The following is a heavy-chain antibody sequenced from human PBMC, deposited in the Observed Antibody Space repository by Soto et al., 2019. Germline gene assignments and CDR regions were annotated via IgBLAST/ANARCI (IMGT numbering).Heavy chain of an antibody. D-gene: IGHD3-3*01. Sequence: SVGVSCQASVYTLTSCGISCVRQSPGQVLEWMGWISAYNGNTNYAQKLQGRVTMTTDTSTSTAYMELRSLRSDDTAVYYCARVPGDYDFRSGYYPWFDPWGQGTLVIVS. CDR2: ISAYNGNT. CDR1: VYTLTSCG. V-gene: IGHV1-18*04. J-gene: IGHJ5*02. CDR3: ARVPGDYDFRSGYYPWFDP.